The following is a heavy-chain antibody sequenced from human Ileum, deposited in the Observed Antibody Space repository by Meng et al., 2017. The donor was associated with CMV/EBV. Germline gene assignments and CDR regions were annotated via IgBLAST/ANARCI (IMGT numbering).Heavy chain of an antibody. D-gene: IGHD2-15*01. CDR3: ARDYCSGGNCYLAGFDY. J-gene: IGHJ4*01. Sequence: SIPRSSSFWGWLRQPPGKALEWFGTVSYRGRTYYNPSLKSRVTISLDTSKSQFSLELRSMAAADTAVYFCARDYCSGGNCYLAGFDYWGHGALVTVSS. CDR2: VSYRGRT. CDR1: SIPRSSSF. V-gene: IGHV4-39*07.